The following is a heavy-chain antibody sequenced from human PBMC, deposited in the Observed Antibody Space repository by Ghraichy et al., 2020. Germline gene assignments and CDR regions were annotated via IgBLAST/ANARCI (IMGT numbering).Heavy chain of an antibody. Sequence: YAVYGGSFSGYYWSWIRQPPGKGLEWIGEINHSGSTNYNPSLKSRVTISVDTSKNQFSLKLSSVTAADTAVYYCARRPAQNLRKGIDYWGQGTLATVSS. CDR1: GGSFSGYY. V-gene: IGHV4-34*01. CDR2: INHSGST. J-gene: IGHJ4*02. CDR3: ARRPAQNLRKGIDY.